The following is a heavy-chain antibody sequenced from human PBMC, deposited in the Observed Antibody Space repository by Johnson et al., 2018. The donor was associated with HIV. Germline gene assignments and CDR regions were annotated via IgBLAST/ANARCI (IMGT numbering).Heavy chain of an antibody. CDR1: VFTFDNYG. V-gene: IGHV3-66*01. Sequence: VQLVESGGGVVQPGRSLRLSCAASVFTFDNYGMSWVRQVPGKGLEWVSGIYSGGSTYYADSVKGRFTISRDNSKNTLYLQINSLRAEDTALYYCASAGSLYAFDIWGQGTMVTVSS. J-gene: IGHJ3*02. CDR2: IYSGGST. D-gene: IGHD1-26*01. CDR3: ASAGSLYAFDI.